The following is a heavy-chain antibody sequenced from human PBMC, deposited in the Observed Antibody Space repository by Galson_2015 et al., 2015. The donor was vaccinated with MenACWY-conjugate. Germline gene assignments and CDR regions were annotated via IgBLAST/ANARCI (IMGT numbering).Heavy chain of an antibody. V-gene: IGHV3-74*01. J-gene: IGHJ4*02. Sequence: SLRLSCAASGFTFSRYWMHWVRQSPGKGLVWVPRINSDGSAADYADSVKGRFTISRDNAKNTLYLQMNSLRAEDTAVYYCATYCSSPSCYANGAYWGQGTLVTVSS. CDR2: INSDGSAA. CDR1: GFTFSRYW. CDR3: ATYCSSPSCYANGAY. D-gene: IGHD2-2*01.